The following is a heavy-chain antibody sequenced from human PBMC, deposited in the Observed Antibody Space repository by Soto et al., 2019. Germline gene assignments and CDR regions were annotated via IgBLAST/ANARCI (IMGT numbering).Heavy chain of an antibody. CDR1: GFTVSSNY. J-gene: IGHJ6*02. CDR3: ASLNSVHYDFWSGPPGMDV. Sequence: GGSLRLSCAASGFTVSSNYMSWVRQAPGKGLEWVSVIYSGGSTYYADSVKGRFTISRDNSKNTLYLQMNSLRAEDTAVYYCASLNSVHYDFWSGPPGMDVWGQGTKVTVSS. D-gene: IGHD3-3*01. CDR2: IYSGGST. V-gene: IGHV3-53*01.